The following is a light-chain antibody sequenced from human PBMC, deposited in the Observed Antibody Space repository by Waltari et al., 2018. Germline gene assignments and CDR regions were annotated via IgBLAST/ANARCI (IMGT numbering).Light chain of an antibody. CDR1: QSVSSN. Sequence: EVVMTQSPATLSESPGERATLPCRASQSVSSNLAWYQHKPGQAPRLLIYGASTRATGTPARFSGSGSGTEFTLTISSLQSEDFAAYYCQQYNNWPPWTFGQGTTVEIK. V-gene: IGKV3-15*01. CDR2: GAS. J-gene: IGKJ1*01. CDR3: QQYNNWPPWT.